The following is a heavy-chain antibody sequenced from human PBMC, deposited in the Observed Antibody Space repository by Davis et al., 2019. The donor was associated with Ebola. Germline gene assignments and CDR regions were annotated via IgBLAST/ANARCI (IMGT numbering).Heavy chain of an antibody. CDR1: GYTFTNYY. CDR3: ARGPMIGDY. D-gene: IGHD3-22*01. J-gene: IGHJ4*02. Sequence: AASVKVSCKASGYTFTNYYMHWVRQAPGQGLEWMGMINPNDGSTSYAQKFQGRVTMTRDTSTSTVYMELSSLRSEDTAVYYCARGPMIGDYWGQGTLVTVSS. V-gene: IGHV1-46*01. CDR2: INPNDGST.